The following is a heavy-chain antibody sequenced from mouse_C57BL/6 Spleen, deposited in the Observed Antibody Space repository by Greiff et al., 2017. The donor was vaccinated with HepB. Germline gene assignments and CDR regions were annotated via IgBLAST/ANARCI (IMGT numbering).Heavy chain of an antibody. Sequence: QVQLQQSGPELVKPGASVKISCKASGYAFSSSWMNWVKQRPGKGLEWIGRIYPGDGDTNYNGKFKGKATLTADKSSSTAYMQLSSLTSEDSAVYFCATLITTVVAKDYWGQGTTLTVSS. CDR2: IYPGDGDT. J-gene: IGHJ2*01. CDR1: GYAFSSSW. V-gene: IGHV1-82*01. CDR3: ATLITTVVAKDY. D-gene: IGHD1-1*01.